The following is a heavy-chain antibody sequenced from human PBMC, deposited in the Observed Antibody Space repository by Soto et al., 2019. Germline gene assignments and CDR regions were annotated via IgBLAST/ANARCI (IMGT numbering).Heavy chain of an antibody. CDR2: IYYSGST. V-gene: IGHV4-30-4*08. D-gene: IGHD6-6*01. J-gene: IGHJ4*02. CDR1: GGSISSGGYY. CDR3: ARDVLYSTSRIDS. Sequence: PSETLSLTCTVSGGSISSGGYYWSWIRQHPGKGLEWIGYIYYSGSTYYNPSLKSRVTISVDTSKNQFSLKLSSVTAADTAVYYGARDVLYSTSRIDSWGKGTLVSVSS.